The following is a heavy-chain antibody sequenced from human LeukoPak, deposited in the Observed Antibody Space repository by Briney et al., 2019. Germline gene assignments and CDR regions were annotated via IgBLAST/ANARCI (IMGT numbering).Heavy chain of an antibody. Sequence: GASVKVSCKASGYTFTSYAMNWVRQAPGQGLEWMGWINTNTGNPTYAQGFTGRFVFSLDTSVSTAYLQISSLKAEDTAVYYCARAYYDILTGYYDAFDIWGQGTMVTVSS. CDR3: ARAYYDILTGYYDAFDI. CDR2: INTNTGNP. J-gene: IGHJ3*02. CDR1: GYTFTSYA. D-gene: IGHD3-9*01. V-gene: IGHV7-4-1*02.